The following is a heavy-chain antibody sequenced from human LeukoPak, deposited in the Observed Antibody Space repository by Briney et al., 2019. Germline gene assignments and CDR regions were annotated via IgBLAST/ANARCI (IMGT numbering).Heavy chain of an antibody. V-gene: IGHV3-7*01. CDR3: ARELAAPTEAYFDY. CDR2: IKQDGSET. J-gene: IGHJ4*02. Sequence: GGSLRLSCVASRFTLSNYWMTWVRQAPGKGLEWVANIKQDGSETYYVDSVKGRFTISRDNAKNSLYLQMDSLRAEDTAVYYCARELAAPTEAYFDYWGQGTLVTVSS. CDR1: RFTLSNYW. D-gene: IGHD6-6*01.